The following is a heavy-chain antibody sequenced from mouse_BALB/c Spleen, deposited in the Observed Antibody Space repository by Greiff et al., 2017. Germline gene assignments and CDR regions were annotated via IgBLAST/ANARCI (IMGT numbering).Heavy chain of an antibody. Sequence: EVKLVESGAELVKPGASVKLSCTASGFNIKDTYMHWVKQRPEQGLEWIGRIDPANGNTKYDPKFQGKATITADTSSNTAYLQLSSLTSEDTAVYYCARGDYYYGSSYTGGQGTTLTVSP. CDR2: IDPANGNT. J-gene: IGHJ2*01. V-gene: IGHV14-3*02. CDR1: GFNIKDTY. D-gene: IGHD1-1*01. CDR3: ARGDYYYGSSYT.